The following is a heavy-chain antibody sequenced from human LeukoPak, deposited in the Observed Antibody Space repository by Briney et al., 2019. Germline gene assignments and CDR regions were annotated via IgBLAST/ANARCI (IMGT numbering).Heavy chain of an antibody. J-gene: IGHJ4*02. CDR2: ISSSGSTI. CDR3: ARGGVGIAAAGTFDY. Sequence: SGGSLRLSCAASGFTFSDYYMSWIRQAPGKGLEWVSYISSSGSTIYYADSVKGRCNISRHNDKNSLYLQMNSLRAEDTAVYYCARGGVGIAAAGTFDYWGQGTLVTVSS. CDR1: GFTFSDYY. D-gene: IGHD6-13*01. V-gene: IGHV3-11*04.